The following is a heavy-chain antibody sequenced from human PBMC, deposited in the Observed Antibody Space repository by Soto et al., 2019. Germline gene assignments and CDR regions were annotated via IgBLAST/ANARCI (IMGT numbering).Heavy chain of an antibody. CDR3: TDGYNRFDY. Sequence: GGSLRLSCAASGVTVRRNYMSWVRQAPGKGLEWVSVIYSGGSTYYADSVKGRFTISRDNSKNTLYLQMNSLRVEDTAVYYCTDGYNRFDYWGQGTLVTVSS. V-gene: IGHV3-53*01. CDR2: IYSGGST. J-gene: IGHJ4*02. CDR1: GVTVRRNY. D-gene: IGHD5-12*01.